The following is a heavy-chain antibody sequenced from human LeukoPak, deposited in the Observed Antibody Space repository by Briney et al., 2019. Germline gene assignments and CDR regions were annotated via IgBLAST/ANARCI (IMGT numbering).Heavy chain of an antibody. Sequence: GGSLRLSCAASGFTFSKYGMSWVRQAPGKGLEWVSTISGSGDTIYYADSVKGRFTISRDNFKNTLFLQMNSLRAEDTAIYYCAKDRVVRGIMGSFDIWGQGTMVTVSS. CDR1: GFTFSKYG. D-gene: IGHD3-10*01. J-gene: IGHJ3*02. V-gene: IGHV3-23*01. CDR3: AKDRVVRGIMGSFDI. CDR2: ISGSGDTI.